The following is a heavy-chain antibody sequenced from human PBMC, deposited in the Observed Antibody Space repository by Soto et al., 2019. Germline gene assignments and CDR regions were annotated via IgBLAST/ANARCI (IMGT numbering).Heavy chain of an antibody. CDR1: GYSFTSYW. V-gene: IGHV5-51*01. CDR3: ARHAYDFWSGHPNPRYYYGMDV. D-gene: IGHD3-3*01. Sequence: PGESLKISRKGSGYSFTSYWIGWVRQMPGKGLEWMGIIYPGDSNTRYSPSLQGQVTISVDKSISTAYLQWSSLKATDTAMYYCARHAYDFWSGHPNPRYYYGMDVWGQGTTGTV. CDR2: IYPGDSNT. J-gene: IGHJ6*02.